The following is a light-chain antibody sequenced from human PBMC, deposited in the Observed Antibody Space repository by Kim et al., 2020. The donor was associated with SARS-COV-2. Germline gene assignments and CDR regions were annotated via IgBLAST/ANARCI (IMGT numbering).Light chain of an antibody. J-gene: IGKJ5*01. V-gene: IGKV3D-11*01. Sequence: LSPGERATLSCRASQGVSSYLAWYQQKPGQAPRLLIYDASNRATGIPARFSGSGPGTDFTLTISSLEPEDFAVYYCQQRSNWSITFGQGTRLEIK. CDR3: QQRSNWSIT. CDR1: QGVSSY. CDR2: DAS.